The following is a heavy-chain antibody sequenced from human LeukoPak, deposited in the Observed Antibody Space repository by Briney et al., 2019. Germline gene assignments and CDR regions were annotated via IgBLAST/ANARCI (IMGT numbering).Heavy chain of an antibody. V-gene: IGHV3-30*18. D-gene: IGHD3-9*01. Sequence: GGSLRLSCAASGFTFSSYGMHWVRQAPGKGLEWVAVISYDGSNKYYADSVKGRFTISRDNSKNTLYLQMNSLRAEDTAVYYCANVRLYYDILTGRAHRGYYYGMDVWGQGTTVTVSS. J-gene: IGHJ6*02. CDR3: ANVRLYYDILTGRAHRGYYYGMDV. CDR1: GFTFSSYG. CDR2: ISYDGSNK.